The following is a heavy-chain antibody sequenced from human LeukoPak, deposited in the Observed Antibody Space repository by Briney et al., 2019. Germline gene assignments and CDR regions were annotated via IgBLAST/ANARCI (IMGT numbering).Heavy chain of an antibody. CDR3: AGATKWLAHDF. V-gene: IGHV3-53*01. J-gene: IGHJ4*02. Sequence: PGGSLRLSCAAPGFTVGGTYMSWVRQAAGKGWQWVSTIFDAGRTTYADSVQGRFTISRDSYMNTLFLQMNSLRADNTAVYYCAGATKWLAHDFWGQGILVTVSS. D-gene: IGHD6-19*01. CDR1: GFTVGGTY. CDR2: IFDAGRT.